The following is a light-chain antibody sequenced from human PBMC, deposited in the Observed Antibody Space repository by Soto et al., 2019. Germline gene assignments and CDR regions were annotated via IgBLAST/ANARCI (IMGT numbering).Light chain of an antibody. CDR3: QQYQSLWT. CDR2: KAS. V-gene: IGKV1-5*03. J-gene: IGKJ1*01. CDR1: QSISSW. Sequence: DIQMTQPPSTLSASVGDTVTITCRASQSISSWLAWYQQKPGKAPKVLIYKASSLESGVPSRFSGSGSGTDFTLAVSSLQPDDSATYYCQQYQSLWTFGQGTKVEIK.